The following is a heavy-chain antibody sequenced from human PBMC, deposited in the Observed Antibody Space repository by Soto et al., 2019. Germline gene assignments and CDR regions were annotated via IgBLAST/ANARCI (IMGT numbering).Heavy chain of an antibody. CDR3: ARDRDIVGQFDS. J-gene: IGHJ5*01. Sequence: GGSLRLSCAVSGFTFSTYWMSWVRQAPGKGLEWVANIKEDGSEKYYVDSVKGRFIISRDNAKNSLYLQMSSLRAEDTAVYYCARDRDIVGQFDSWGQGTLVTVSP. V-gene: IGHV3-7*03. CDR2: IKEDGSEK. D-gene: IGHD2-15*01. CDR1: GFTFSTYW.